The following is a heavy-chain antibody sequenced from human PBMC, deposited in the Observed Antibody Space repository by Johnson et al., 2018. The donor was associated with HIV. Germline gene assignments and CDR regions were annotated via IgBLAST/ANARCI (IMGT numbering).Heavy chain of an antibody. CDR1: GFTFSSYA. Sequence: QLVESGGGLVQPGRSLRLSCAASGFTFSSYAMHWVRQAPGKGLEWVAVISYDGSNKYYADSVKGRFTISRDNSKNTLYLQMNSLRAEDTAVYYCAKVIGAAGLDAFDIWGQGTMVTVSS. D-gene: IGHD6-13*01. J-gene: IGHJ3*02. CDR3: AKVIGAAGLDAFDI. V-gene: IGHV3-30*04. CDR2: ISYDGSNK.